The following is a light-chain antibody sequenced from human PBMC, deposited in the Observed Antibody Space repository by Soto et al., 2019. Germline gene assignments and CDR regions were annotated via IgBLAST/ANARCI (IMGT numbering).Light chain of an antibody. J-gene: IGLJ1*01. CDR3: SSYTSRSTLDYV. CDR2: DVS. CDR1: SSDVGGYNY. Sequence: QSALTQPASVSGSPGQSITISCTGTSSDVGGYNYVSWYQQHPGKAPKLMIYDVSNRPSGVSSRFSGSKSGNTASLTISGLQAEDEADYYCSSYTSRSTLDYVFGTGTKLTVL. V-gene: IGLV2-14*01.